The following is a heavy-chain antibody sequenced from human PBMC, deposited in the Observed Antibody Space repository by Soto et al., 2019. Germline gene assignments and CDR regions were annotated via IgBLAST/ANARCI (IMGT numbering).Heavy chain of an antibody. Sequence: SETLSLTCAVYGGSFSGYYWSWIRQPPGKGLEWIGEINHSGSTNYNPSLKSRVTISVDTSKNQFSLKLSSVTAADTAVYYWARGRPRIQLEGRGYYYYYGMDVWGQGTTVTVS. CDR3: ARGRPRIQLEGRGYYYYYGMDV. CDR1: GGSFSGYY. D-gene: IGHD1-1*01. V-gene: IGHV4-34*01. CDR2: INHSGST. J-gene: IGHJ6*02.